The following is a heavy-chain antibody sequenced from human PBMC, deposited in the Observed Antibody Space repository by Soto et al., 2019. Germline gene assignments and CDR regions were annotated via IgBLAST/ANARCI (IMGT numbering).Heavy chain of an antibody. V-gene: IGHV3-23*01. D-gene: IGHD2-21*02. Sequence: GGSLRLSCAVSGFTFSSYAMSWVRQAPGKGLEWVSTITHSGGRTYYADSVKGRFTISRDNSKNTLYLQMNSLRAEDTAVYYCAKDPLLPMTANDMAFDYWGQGTLVTVS. CDR1: GFTFSSYA. J-gene: IGHJ4*02. CDR2: ITHSGGRT. CDR3: AKDPLLPMTANDMAFDY.